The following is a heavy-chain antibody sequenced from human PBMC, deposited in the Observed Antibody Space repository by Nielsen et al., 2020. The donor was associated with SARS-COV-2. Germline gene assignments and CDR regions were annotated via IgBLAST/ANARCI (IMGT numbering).Heavy chain of an antibody. J-gene: IGHJ5*02. D-gene: IGHD1-26*01. CDR2: ISGSGGST. V-gene: IGHV3-23*01. Sequence: GESLKISCAASGFTFSSYAMSWVRQAPGKGLEWVSAISGSGGSTYYADSVKGRFTISRDNSKNTLYLQMNSLRAEDTAVYYCARVRGSFLVGQPRNWFDPWGQGTLVTVSS. CDR3: ARVRGSFLVGQPRNWFDP. CDR1: GFTFSSYA.